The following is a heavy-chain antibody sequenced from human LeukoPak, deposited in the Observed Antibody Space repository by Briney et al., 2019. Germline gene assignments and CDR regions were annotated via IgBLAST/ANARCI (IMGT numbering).Heavy chain of an antibody. J-gene: IGHJ5*02. CDR2: IYYSGST. CDR1: GGSISSYY. Sequence: SETLSLTCTVSGGSISSYYWNWIRQPPGKGLEWTGYIYYSGSTNYNPSLKSRVTISVDMSKNQFSLKLSSVTAADTAVYYCARENCDSSGYNNWFDPWGQGTLVTVSS. V-gene: IGHV4-59*01. CDR3: ARENCDSSGYNNWFDP. D-gene: IGHD3-22*01.